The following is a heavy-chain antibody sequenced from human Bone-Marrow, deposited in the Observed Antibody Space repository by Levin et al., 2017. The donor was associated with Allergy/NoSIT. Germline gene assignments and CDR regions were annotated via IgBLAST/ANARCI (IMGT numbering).Heavy chain of an antibody. J-gene: IGHJ6*02. CDR3: ARDQQWLAGGMDV. D-gene: IGHD6-19*01. CDR1: GFPFSSYG. Sequence: SCAASGFPFSSYGMHWVRQAPGKGLEWVAVIPYDGSNKNYPDSVKGRFTISRDNSKNTLYLQMNSLRTEDTAVYYCARDQQWLAGGMDVWGQGTTVTVSS. V-gene: IGHV3-30*03. CDR2: IPYDGSNK.